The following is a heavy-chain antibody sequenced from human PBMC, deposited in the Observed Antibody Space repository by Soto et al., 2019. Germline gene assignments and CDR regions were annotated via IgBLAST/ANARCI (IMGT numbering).Heavy chain of an antibody. Sequence: GRSMRLSCAASGFTFSDYYMSWIRQAPGKGLEWVSYISSSGDAIYYADSVKGRFTISRDNAKNSLFLQMNSLRAEDTAVYYCASAKWEFPYWGQGARVTV. CDR3: ASAKWEFPY. CDR1: GFTFSDYY. V-gene: IGHV3-11*01. J-gene: IGHJ4*02. CDR2: ISSSGDAI. D-gene: IGHD1-26*01.